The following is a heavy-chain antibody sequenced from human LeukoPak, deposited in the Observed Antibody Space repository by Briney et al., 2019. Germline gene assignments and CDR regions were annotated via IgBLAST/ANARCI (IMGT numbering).Heavy chain of an antibody. CDR2: INHSGST. Sequence: SETLSLTCAVYGGSFSGYYWNWIRQPPGKGLEWIGEINHSGSTNYDPSLKSRVTISVDTSKNQFSLKLSSVTAADTAVYYCARASGYSYPQFDYWGQGTLVTVSS. D-gene: IGHD5-18*01. CDR3: ARASGYSYPQFDY. V-gene: IGHV4-34*01. CDR1: GGSFSGYY. J-gene: IGHJ4*02.